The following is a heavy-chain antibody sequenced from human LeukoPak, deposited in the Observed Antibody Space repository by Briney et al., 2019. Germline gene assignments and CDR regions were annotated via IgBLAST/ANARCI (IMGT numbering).Heavy chain of an antibody. V-gene: IGHV4-34*01. D-gene: IGHD2-15*01. Sequence: SETLSLTCVLYGGSSTNYFWSWIRQPPGKGLEWIGEINRSASTNYNPSLKSRVTISVDTSKNQFSLKLSSVTAADTAVYYCARSVEGYCSGGSCYSYYYYMDVWGKGTTVTVSS. CDR1: GGSSTNYF. CDR2: INRSAST. CDR3: ARSVEGYCSGGSCYSYYYYMDV. J-gene: IGHJ6*03.